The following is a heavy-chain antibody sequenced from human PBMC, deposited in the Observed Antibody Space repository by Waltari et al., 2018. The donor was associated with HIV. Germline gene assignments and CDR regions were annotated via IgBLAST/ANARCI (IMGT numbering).Heavy chain of an antibody. Sequence: QVQLVQSGAEVKKPGASVKVSCKASGYTFAIYYIHLVLHAIGLGLDWMGWVNPNSGNTGYAQKFQGRVTMTRNASISTAYMELSSLRSEDTAVYYCARGRRYSSGGHFNYYFDYWGQGTLVTVSS. CDR2: VNPNSGNT. CDR1: GYTFAIYY. V-gene: IGHV1-8*01. D-gene: IGHD6-19*01. CDR3: ARGRRYSSGGHFNYYFDY. J-gene: IGHJ4*02.